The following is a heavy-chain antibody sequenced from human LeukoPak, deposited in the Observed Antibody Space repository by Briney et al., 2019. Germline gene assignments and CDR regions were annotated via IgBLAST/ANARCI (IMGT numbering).Heavy chain of an antibody. J-gene: IGHJ4*02. V-gene: IGHV1-46*01. D-gene: IGHD2-21*02. CDR3: ARAGVTHAIDY. CDR2: INPSGGST. CDR1: GYTFTSYY. Sequence: ASVKVSCKASGYTFTSYYMHWVRQAPGQGLEWMGVINPSGGSTSYAQKFQGRVTMTRDTSTSTVYMELSSLRSEDTAVYYCARAGVTHAIDYWGRGTLVTVSS.